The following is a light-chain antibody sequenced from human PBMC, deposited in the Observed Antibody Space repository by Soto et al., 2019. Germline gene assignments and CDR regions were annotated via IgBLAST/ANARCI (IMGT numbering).Light chain of an antibody. CDR1: SSNIGSDS. Sequence: QSVLTQPPSASGTPGQRVTISCSGSSSNIGSDSVNWYQQLPGTAPKLLIHTNDQRPSGVPDRFYGSKSGTSASLAISGLQSEDEADYYCAVWDGSLNGVVFGGGTKLTVL. CDR2: TND. CDR3: AVWDGSLNGVV. V-gene: IGLV1-44*01. J-gene: IGLJ2*01.